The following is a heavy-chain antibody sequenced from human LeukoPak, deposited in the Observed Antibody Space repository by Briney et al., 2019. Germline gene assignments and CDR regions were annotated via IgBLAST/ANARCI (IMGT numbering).Heavy chain of an antibody. V-gene: IGHV3-30*02. CDR3: AKGGGSNSWSTLDY. Sequence: PGGSLRLSCAASGFTFSSYGMHWVRQAPGKGLEWVAFIRYDGSKKYYADSVKGRFTISRDNSKNTLYLKMNSLRAEDTAVNYCAKGGGSNSWSTLDYWGQGTLVTVSS. CDR1: GFTFSSYG. D-gene: IGHD6-13*01. CDR2: IRYDGSKK. J-gene: IGHJ4*02.